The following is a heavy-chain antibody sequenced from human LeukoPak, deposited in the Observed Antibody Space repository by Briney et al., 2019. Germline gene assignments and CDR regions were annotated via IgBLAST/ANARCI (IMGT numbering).Heavy chain of an antibody. CDR1: GYTFTGYY. D-gene: IGHD3-10*01. V-gene: IGHV1-69*06. J-gene: IGHJ4*02. CDR2: IIPIFGTA. CDR3: ARDLLGDRVYYFDY. Sequence: ASVKVSCKASGYTFTGYYMHWVRQAPGQGLEWMGGIIPIFGTANYAQKFQGRVTITADKSTSTAYMELSSLRSEDTAVYYCARDLLGDRVYYFDYWGQGTLVTVSS.